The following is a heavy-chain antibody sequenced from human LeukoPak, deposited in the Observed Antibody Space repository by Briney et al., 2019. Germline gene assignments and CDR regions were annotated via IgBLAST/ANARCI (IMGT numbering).Heavy chain of an antibody. CDR2: ISSTGSNI. V-gene: IGHV3-48*03. D-gene: IGHD2-2*01. CDR1: GFTFSTYE. Sequence: GGSLRLSCAASGFTFSTYEMNWVRQAPGKGLEWVSYISSTGSNIYYADSVKGRFTISRGNAKNSLYLQMNSLRDEDTAVYYCEAYCTSTSCEELVDYWGQGTLVTVSS. J-gene: IGHJ4*02. CDR3: EAYCTSTSCEELVDY.